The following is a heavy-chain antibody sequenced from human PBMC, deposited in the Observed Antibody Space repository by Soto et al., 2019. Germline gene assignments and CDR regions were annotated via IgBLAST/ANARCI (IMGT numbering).Heavy chain of an antibody. CDR3: AREIVTAGGNNYFDP. J-gene: IGHJ5*02. Sequence: SETLSLTCGVSGGTVASSHWWSWVRQSPGRGLEWIGNVYHTGDTNFNPSLQSRVTFSVDKSNNQFSLRLTSVTAADTAVYFCAREIVTAGGNNYFDPWGPGTLVTVS. V-gene: IGHV4-4*02. D-gene: IGHD2-21*02. CDR1: GGTVASSHW. CDR2: VYHTGDT.